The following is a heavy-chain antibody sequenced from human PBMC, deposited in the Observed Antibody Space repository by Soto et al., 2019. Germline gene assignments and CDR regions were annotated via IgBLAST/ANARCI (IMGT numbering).Heavy chain of an antibody. D-gene: IGHD2-2*01. J-gene: IGHJ5*02. CDR2: IIPIFGTA. Sequence: ASVKVSCKASGGTFSSYAISWVRQAPGQGLEWMGGIIPIFGTANYAQKFQGRVTITADESTSTAYMELSSLRSEDTAVYYCARRAVVPAARNWFDPWGQGTLVTAPQ. CDR3: ARRAVVPAARNWFDP. V-gene: IGHV1-69*13. CDR1: GGTFSSYA.